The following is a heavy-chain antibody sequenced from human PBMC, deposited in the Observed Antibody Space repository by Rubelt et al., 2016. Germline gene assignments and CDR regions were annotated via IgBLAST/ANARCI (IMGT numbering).Heavy chain of an antibody. V-gene: IGHV4-39*01. J-gene: IGHJ4*02. Sequence: QLQLQESGPGLVKPSETLSLTCTVSGGSISSSSYYWGWIRQPPGKGLEWIGSIYYSGSTYYNQSLQSRVHISVDTSKHQFSLELSSVTAADTAVYYCAMSWIQLWLHRYWGQGTLVTVSS. D-gene: IGHD5-18*01. CDR2: IYYSGST. CDR1: GGSISSSSYY. CDR3: AMSWIQLWLHRY.